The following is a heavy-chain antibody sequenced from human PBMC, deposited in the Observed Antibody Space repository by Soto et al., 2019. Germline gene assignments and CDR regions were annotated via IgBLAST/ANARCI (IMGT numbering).Heavy chain of an antibody. CDR3: ARDWYYYDSSGYYRWFDP. CDR1: GFTFSDYY. D-gene: IGHD3-22*01. CDR2: ISSSGSTI. J-gene: IGHJ5*02. V-gene: IGHV3-11*01. Sequence: KSGGSLRLSCAASGFTFSDYYMSWIRQAPGKGLEWVSYISSSGSTIYYADSVKGRFTISRDNAKNSLYLQMNSLRAEDTAVYYCARDWYYYDSSGYYRWFDPWGQGTLVTVSS.